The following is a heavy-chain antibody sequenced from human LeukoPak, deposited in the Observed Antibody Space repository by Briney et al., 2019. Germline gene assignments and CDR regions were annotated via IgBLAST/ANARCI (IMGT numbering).Heavy chain of an antibody. J-gene: IGHJ5*02. D-gene: IGHD6-25*01. CDR2: INTSGRT. CDR3: AREGGDPRWLDP. Sequence: SETLPLTCTVSGGSISSYYWTWIRQSAGKGLELIGRINTSGRTNYNPSLRSRVNMSVNTSKTQFSLNLTTVTAADTAVYSCAREGGDPRWLDPWGQGTLVTVSS. CDR1: GGSISSYY. V-gene: IGHV4-4*07.